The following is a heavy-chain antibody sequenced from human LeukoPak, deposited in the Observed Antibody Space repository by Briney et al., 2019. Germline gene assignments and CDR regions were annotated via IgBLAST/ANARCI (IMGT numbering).Heavy chain of an antibody. CDR3: ARVIGYDSRGCVDY. J-gene: IGHJ4*02. Sequence: GGSLRLSCAASGFTFSSYWMRWVRQAPGKGLVWVSRINSDGSSTRYADSVKGRFTIARDNAKNTLNLRMNSLRAEDTAVYYCARVIGYDSRGCVDYWGQGTLVSVS. CDR2: INSDGSST. CDR1: GFTFSSYW. V-gene: IGHV3-74*01. D-gene: IGHD3-22*01.